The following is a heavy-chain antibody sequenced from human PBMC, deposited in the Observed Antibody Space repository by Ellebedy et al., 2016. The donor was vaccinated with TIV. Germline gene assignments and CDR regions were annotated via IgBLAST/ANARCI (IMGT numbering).Heavy chain of an antibody. V-gene: IGHV3-23*01. Sequence: PGGSLRLSCEVSGFTFSNYAMSWVRQAPGKGLEWVSTFSGSIQTTYSADSVKGRFTISRDNSNNTLYLQMNSLRGEDSAVYYCAKDQEYSFGIRRGEIDCWGQGTLVIVSS. J-gene: IGHJ4*02. CDR3: AKDQEYSFGIRRGEIDC. CDR2: FSGSIQTT. D-gene: IGHD3-16*01. CDR1: GFTFSNYA.